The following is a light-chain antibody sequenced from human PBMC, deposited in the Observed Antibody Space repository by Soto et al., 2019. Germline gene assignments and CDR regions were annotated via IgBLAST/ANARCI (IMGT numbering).Light chain of an antibody. V-gene: IGLV1-40*01. CDR1: SSNIGAGYD. J-gene: IGLJ3*02. Sequence: QSVLTQPPSVSGAPGQRVTISCTGSSSNIGAGYDVHWYQQLPGTAPKLLIFGNDNRPSGVPDRFSGSKSGTSASLAITGLQAYDEADYYCQSYDTSLSAWVFGGGTKLTVL. CDR3: QSYDTSLSAWV. CDR2: GND.